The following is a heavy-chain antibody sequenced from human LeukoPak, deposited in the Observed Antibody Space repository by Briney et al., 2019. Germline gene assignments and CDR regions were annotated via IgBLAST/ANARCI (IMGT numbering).Heavy chain of an antibody. D-gene: IGHD3-10*01. V-gene: IGHV3-23*01. CDR1: GFTFSSYA. CDR3: AKGSSGSFYSHFDY. Sequence: PGGSLRLSCAASGFTFSSYAMNWVRQAPGKGLEWVSAISGSGDSTYYADSVKGQFTISRDNSKNTLYLQMNSLRAEDTAVYYCAKGSSGSFYSHFDYWGQGTLVTVSS. J-gene: IGHJ4*02. CDR2: ISGSGDST.